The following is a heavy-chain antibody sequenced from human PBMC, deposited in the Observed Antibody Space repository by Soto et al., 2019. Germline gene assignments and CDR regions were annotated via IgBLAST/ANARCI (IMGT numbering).Heavy chain of an antibody. V-gene: IGHV3-23*01. Sequence: GGSLRLSCAASGFTFSSYAMSWVRQAPGKGLEWVSAISGSGGSTYYADSVKGRFTISRDNSKNTLYLQMNSLRAEDTAVYYCAKDQGSSDFWSGYYSNYYYYGMDVWGQGTTVTVSS. CDR3: AKDQGSSDFWSGYYSNYYYYGMDV. CDR1: GFTFSSYA. J-gene: IGHJ6*02. D-gene: IGHD3-3*01. CDR2: ISGSGGST.